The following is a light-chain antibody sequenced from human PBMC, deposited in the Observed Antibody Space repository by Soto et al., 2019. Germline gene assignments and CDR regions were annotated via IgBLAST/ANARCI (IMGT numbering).Light chain of an antibody. CDR3: QPRSNWPPTWT. V-gene: IGKV3-11*01. CDR2: DAS. J-gene: IGKJ1*01. Sequence: EIVLTQSPATLSLSPGERATLSCRASQSVSTYLAWYQQKPGQAPRLLIFDASKRYTCIPARFSGSGSGKDLILIITRLEREDFGVYYCQPRSNWPPTWTFGQGTKVDIK. CDR1: QSVSTY.